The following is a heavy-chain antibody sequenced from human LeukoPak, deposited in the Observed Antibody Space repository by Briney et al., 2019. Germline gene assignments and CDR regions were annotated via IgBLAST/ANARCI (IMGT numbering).Heavy chain of an antibody. D-gene: IGHD2-2*01. J-gene: IGHJ3*02. Sequence: SETLSLTCAVYGGSFSGYYWSWIRQPPGKGLEWIGEINHSGSTNYNPSLKSRVTISVDTSKNQFSLKLSSVTAADTAVYYCARPRRYCSSTSCYAFDIWGQGTMVTVSS. CDR3: ARPRRYCSSTSCYAFDI. V-gene: IGHV4-34*01. CDR1: GGSFSGYY. CDR2: INHSGST.